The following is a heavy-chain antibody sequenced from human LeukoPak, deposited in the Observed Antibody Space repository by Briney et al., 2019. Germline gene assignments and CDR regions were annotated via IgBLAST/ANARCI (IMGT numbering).Heavy chain of an antibody. Sequence: SETLSLTCTVSGGSISSYYWSWIRQPPGKGLEWIGYIYYSGSTNYNPSLKGRVTISVDTSKNQFSLKLSSVTAADTAVYYCARASKTYYYGSGSYYNGIDYWGQGTLVTVSS. CDR1: GGSISSYY. V-gene: IGHV4-59*01. D-gene: IGHD3-10*01. J-gene: IGHJ4*02. CDR3: ARASKTYYYGSGSYYNGIDY. CDR2: IYYSGST.